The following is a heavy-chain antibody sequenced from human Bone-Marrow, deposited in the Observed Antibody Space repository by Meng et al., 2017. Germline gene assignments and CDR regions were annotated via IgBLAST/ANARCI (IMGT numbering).Heavy chain of an antibody. J-gene: IGHJ4*02. CDR3: ARDVAVAGSRGDQFDY. CDR1: GFTFSSYA. CDR2: ISYDGSNK. D-gene: IGHD6-19*01. Sequence: GESLKISCAASGFTFSSYAMHWVRQAPGKGLEWVAVISYDGSNKYYADSVKGRFTISRDNSKNTLYLQMNSLRAEDTAVYYCARDVAVAGSRGDQFDYWGQGTLVTVSS. V-gene: IGHV3-30*01.